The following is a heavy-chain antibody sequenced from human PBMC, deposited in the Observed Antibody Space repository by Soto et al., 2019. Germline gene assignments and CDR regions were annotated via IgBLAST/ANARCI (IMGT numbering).Heavy chain of an antibody. V-gene: IGHV1-46*03. CDR3: AGAADTSVYTPSLY. D-gene: IGHD3-22*01. Sequence: ASEKVSCKAARYAFINLYMHWVRQAPGQGLEWMGIIIPSGGSTNYAQKFQGRVTMTRDTSTSTVYMELSSLRSEDTAVYYCAGAADTSVYTPSLYWAQRTSV. CDR2: IIPSGGST. J-gene: IGHJ4*02. CDR1: RYAFINLY.